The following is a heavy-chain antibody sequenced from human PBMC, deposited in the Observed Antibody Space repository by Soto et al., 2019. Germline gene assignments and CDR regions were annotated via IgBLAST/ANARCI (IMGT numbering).Heavy chain of an antibody. J-gene: IGHJ6*02. V-gene: IGHV3-30*03. Sequence: GGSLRLSCAASGFILTSYGMHWVRQAPGKGLEWMALILHDGSAEYYADSVKGRFTISRDNSKNTLYLQMNSLTAEDTAVYYCARSRDGYSFYFYYGMDGWGQGTTVTVSS. CDR3: ARSRDGYSFYFYYGMDG. CDR2: ILHDGSAE. CDR1: GFILTSYG. D-gene: IGHD4-4*01.